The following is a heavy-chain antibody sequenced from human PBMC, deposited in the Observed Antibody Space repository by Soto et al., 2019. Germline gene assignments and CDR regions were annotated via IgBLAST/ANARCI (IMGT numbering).Heavy chain of an antibody. CDR3: ASDYCSGGSCYVPFDY. Sequence: QVQLVESGGGVVQPGRSLRLSCAASGFTFSSYAMHWVRQAPGKGLEWVAVISYDGSNKYYADSVKGRFTISRDNSKNTLYLQMNSLRAEDTAVYYCASDYCSGGSCYVPFDYWGQGTLVTVSS. CDR1: GFTFSSYA. CDR2: ISYDGSNK. D-gene: IGHD2-15*01. V-gene: IGHV3-30-3*01. J-gene: IGHJ4*02.